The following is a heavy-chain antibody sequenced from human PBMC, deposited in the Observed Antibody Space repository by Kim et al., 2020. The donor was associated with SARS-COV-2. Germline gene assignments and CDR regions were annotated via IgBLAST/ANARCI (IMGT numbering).Heavy chain of an antibody. J-gene: IGHJ4*02. CDR3: ATWIQLWSGFFDY. D-gene: IGHD5-18*01. Sequence: YNPSLKSRVTISVDTSKNQFSLKLSSVTAADTAVYYCATWIQLWSGFFDYWGQGTLVTVSS. V-gene: IGHV4-39*01.